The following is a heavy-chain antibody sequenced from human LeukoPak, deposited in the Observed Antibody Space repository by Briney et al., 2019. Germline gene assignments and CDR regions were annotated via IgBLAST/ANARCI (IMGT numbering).Heavy chain of an antibody. Sequence: GGSLRLSCAASGFMFSSYAMTWVRQAPGKGLEWVSSISGPGEITYYAESVKGRCTISRDNPENTVYLQMNRLRVDDTAVYYCAKVGYGDLDQWGPGTLVPVSS. CDR1: GFMFSSYA. CDR2: ISGPGEIT. CDR3: AKVGYGDLDQ. D-gene: IGHD4-17*01. V-gene: IGHV3-23*01. J-gene: IGHJ4*02.